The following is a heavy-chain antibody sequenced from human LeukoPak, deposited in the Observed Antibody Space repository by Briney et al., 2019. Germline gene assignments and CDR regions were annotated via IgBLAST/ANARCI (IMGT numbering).Heavy chain of an antibody. Sequence: GGSLRLSCAASGFTFSNAWMSWVCQAPGKGLEWVGRIKSKTDGGTTDYAAPVKGRFTISRDDSKNTLYLQMNSLKTEDTAVYYCTASKWELLGGSALDIWGQGTMVTVSS. D-gene: IGHD1-26*01. V-gene: IGHV3-15*01. J-gene: IGHJ3*02. CDR1: GFTFSNAW. CDR2: IKSKTDGGTT. CDR3: TASKWELLGGSALDI.